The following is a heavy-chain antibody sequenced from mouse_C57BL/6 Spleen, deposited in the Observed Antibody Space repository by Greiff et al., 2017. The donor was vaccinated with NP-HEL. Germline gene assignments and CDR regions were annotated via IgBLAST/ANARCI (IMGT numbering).Heavy chain of an antibody. D-gene: IGHD1-1*01. CDR2: IDPSDSYT. J-gene: IGHJ2*01. Sequence: QVQLKQPGAELVRPGTSVKLSCKASGYTFTSYWMHWVKQRPGQGLEWIGVIDPSDSYTNYNQKFKGKATLTVDTSSSTAYMQLSSLTSEDSAVYYCARSGITTVKEYYCDYWGQGTTLTVSS. CDR1: GYTFTSYW. CDR3: ARSGITTVKEYYCDY. V-gene: IGHV1-59*01.